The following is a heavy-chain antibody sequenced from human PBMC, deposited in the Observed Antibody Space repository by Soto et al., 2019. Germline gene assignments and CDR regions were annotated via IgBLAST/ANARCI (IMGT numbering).Heavy chain of an antibody. CDR1: AGSISTINYY. D-gene: IGHD2-8*01. Sequence: QVQLQESGPGLVRPSQTLSLTCTVSAGSISTINYYWSWIRQHPEKGLEWIGYISYSGSTFYHSSLNSRVTISLDTSKKQFSLPMTSVTAADTAVYYCARSAQWDGFDPWGQGTMVTVSS. CDR3: ARSAQWDGFDP. V-gene: IGHV4-31*03. CDR2: ISYSGST. J-gene: IGHJ3*01.